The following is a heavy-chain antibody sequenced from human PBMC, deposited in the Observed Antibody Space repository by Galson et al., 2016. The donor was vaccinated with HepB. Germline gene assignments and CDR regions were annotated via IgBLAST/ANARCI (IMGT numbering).Heavy chain of an antibody. Sequence: SLRLSCAASGFTFSRYGMHCVRQGPGKGLEWVADISYDGSNKYYADSVKGRFTISRDNSKNTLYLQMNSLRAEDTAFYFCAKDGLYYGSGSYGSVDYWGQGTLVTVSS. CDR3: AKDGLYYGSGSYGSVDY. V-gene: IGHV3-30*18. CDR1: GFTFSRYG. CDR2: ISYDGSNK. J-gene: IGHJ4*02. D-gene: IGHD3-10*01.